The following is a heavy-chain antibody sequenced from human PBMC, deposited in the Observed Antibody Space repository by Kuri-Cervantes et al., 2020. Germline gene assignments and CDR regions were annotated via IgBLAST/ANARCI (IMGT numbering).Heavy chain of an antibody. J-gene: IGHJ5*02. D-gene: IGHD2-15*01. V-gene: IGHV1-24*01. CDR1: GYTLNELS. Sequence: ASVKVSCKVSGYTLNELSMHWVRQAPGKGLEWMGGFDPEDGETIYAQKFQGRVTMTEDTSTDTAYMELSSLRSEDTAVYYCARAPIVVVAATGWFDPWGQGTLVTVSS. CDR2: FDPEDGET. CDR3: ARAPIVVVAATGWFDP.